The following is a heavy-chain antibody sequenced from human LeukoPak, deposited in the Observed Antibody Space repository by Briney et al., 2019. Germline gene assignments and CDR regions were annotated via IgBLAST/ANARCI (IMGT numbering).Heavy chain of an antibody. CDR1: GGSFSGYY. D-gene: IGHD3-10*02. CDR3: ASLGSGSYPSPAGFDY. CDR2: INHSGST. V-gene: IGHV4-34*01. J-gene: IGHJ4*02. Sequence: KPSETLSLTCAVYGGSFSGYYWSWIRQPPGKGLEWIGEINHSGSTNYNPSLKSRVTISVDTSKNQFSLKLSSVTAADTAVYYCASLGSGSYPSPAGFDYWGQGTLVTVSS.